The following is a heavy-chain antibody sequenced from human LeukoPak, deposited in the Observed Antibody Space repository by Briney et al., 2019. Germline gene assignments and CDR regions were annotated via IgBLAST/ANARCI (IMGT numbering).Heavy chain of an antibody. CDR1: GFTFSSYE. D-gene: IGHD2-8*01. V-gene: IGHV3-74*01. J-gene: IGHJ4*02. CDR2: INSDGSST. Sequence: PGGSLRLSCAASGFTFSSYEMNWVRQAPGKGLVWVSRINSDGSSTSYADSVKGRFTISRDNAKNTLYLQMNSLRAEDTAVYYCAGILLSPHFDYWGQGTLVTVSS. CDR3: AGILLSPHFDY.